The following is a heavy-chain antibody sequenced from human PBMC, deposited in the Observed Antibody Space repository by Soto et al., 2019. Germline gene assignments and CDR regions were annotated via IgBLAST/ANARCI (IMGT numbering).Heavy chain of an antibody. V-gene: IGHV3-23*01. CDR3: ATGIYSGSHFES. Sequence: VGSLRLSCASSVCTFTAYAMTWVRHSPGQWLEWVSTISGSGASTYYADSVKGQFTISRDNSMNTLYLQMNSLRAEDTAVYYCATGIYSGSHFESWGRGTLVIVSS. D-gene: IGHD1-26*01. CDR2: ISGSGAST. J-gene: IGHJ4*02. CDR1: VCTFTAYA.